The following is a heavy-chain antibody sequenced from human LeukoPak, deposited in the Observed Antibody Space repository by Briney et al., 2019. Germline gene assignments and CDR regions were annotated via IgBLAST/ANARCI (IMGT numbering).Heavy chain of an antibody. CDR1: GFTVSSNF. D-gene: IGHD6-13*01. J-gene: IGHJ6*02. Sequence: GGSLRLSCAASGFTVSSNFMSWVRQAPGKGLEWVSLIYSGGSTSYADSVKGRFTISRDNSKNTLYLQMNSLRAEDTAVYYCARARGPIAAPGKGRIYYYYGMDVWGQGTTVTVSS. CDR3: ARARGPIAAPGKGRIYYYYGMDV. CDR2: IYSGGST. V-gene: IGHV3-66*01.